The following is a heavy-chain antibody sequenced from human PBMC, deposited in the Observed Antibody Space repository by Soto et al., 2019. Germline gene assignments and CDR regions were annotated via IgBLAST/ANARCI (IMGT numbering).Heavy chain of an antibody. Sequence: QVQLVQSGAEVKKPGSSVKVSCKASGGTFSSYTISWVRQAPGQGLEWMGRIIPILGIANYAQKFQGRVTITGEKSTSTAYVELSSLRSEDTAVYYCARGSQPHFARKEHSFHYGMDVWGQGTTVTVSS. D-gene: IGHD5-18*01. V-gene: IGHV1-69*02. CDR3: ARGSQPHFARKEHSFHYGMDV. CDR2: IIPILGIA. J-gene: IGHJ6*02. CDR1: GGTFSSYT.